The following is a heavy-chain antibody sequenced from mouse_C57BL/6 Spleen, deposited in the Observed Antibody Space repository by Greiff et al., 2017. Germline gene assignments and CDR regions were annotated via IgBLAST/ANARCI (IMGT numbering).Heavy chain of an antibody. CDR2: IYPGDGDT. V-gene: IGHV1-82*01. CDR1: GYAFSSSW. J-gene: IGHJ1*03. D-gene: IGHD1-1*01. Sequence: QLKESGPELVKPGASVKISCKASGYAFSSSWMNWVKQRPGKGLEWIGRIYPGDGDTNYNGKFKGKATLTADKSSSTAYMQLSSLTSEDSAVYFCARRGGSSYVGYFDVWGTGTTVTVSS. CDR3: ARRGGSSYVGYFDV.